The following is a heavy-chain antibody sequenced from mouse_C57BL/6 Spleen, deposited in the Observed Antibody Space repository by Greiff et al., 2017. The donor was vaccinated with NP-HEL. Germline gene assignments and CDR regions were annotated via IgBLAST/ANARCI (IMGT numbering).Heavy chain of an antibody. CDR1: GYTFTSYG. CDR2: IYPRSGNT. Sequence: VQLQQSGAELARPGASVQLSCKASGYTFTSYGISWVKQRTGQGLEWIGEIYPRSGNTYYNEKFKGKATLTADKSSSTAYMELRSLTSEDSAVYVGAREGYYYGSSLYYVDDWGQGTTRTVAA. J-gene: IGHJ2*01. CDR3: AREGYYYGSSLYYVDD. V-gene: IGHV1-81*01. D-gene: IGHD1-1*01.